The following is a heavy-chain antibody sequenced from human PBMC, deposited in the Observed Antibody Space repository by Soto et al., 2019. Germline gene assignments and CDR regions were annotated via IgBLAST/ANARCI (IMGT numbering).Heavy chain of an antibody. V-gene: IGHV4-30-4*01. Sequence: SETLSLTCTVSCGSISSGDYYWSWIRQPPGKGLEWIGYIYYSGSTYYNPSLKSRVTISVDTSKNQFSLKLSSVTAADTAVYYCARGANYYDRSGYNGYCGQGTLGTIS. J-gene: IGHJ4*02. CDR3: ARGANYYDRSGYNGY. CDR1: CGSISSGDYY. D-gene: IGHD3-22*01. CDR2: IYYSGST.